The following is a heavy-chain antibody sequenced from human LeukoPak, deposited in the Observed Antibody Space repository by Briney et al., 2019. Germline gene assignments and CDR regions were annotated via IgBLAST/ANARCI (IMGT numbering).Heavy chain of an antibody. CDR2: IIPFLGEV. Sequence: SVKVSCKAFGATXNIGHAFIWARQAPGQGLQWMGRIIPFLGEVNYAQNFQGRVSFTADKSTATMYMEMKSLRLDDTAIYYCSPCGHAYDWFGPWGQGTLVTVSS. J-gene: IGHJ5*02. CDR1: GATXNIGHA. V-gene: IGHV1-69*04. CDR3: SPCGHAYDWFGP. D-gene: IGHD5-12*01.